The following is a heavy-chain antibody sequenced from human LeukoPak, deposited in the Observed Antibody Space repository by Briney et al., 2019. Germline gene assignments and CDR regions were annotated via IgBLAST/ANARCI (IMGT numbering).Heavy chain of an antibody. CDR1: GYTFTGYY. Sequence: ASVKVSCKASGYTFTGYYMHWVRQAPGQGLEWMGWINPNSGGTNYAQKFQGRVTMTRDTSISTAYMELSRLRSDDTAVYCCARDRGRGQWLARGEFDPWGQGTLVTVSS. CDR3: ARDRGRGQWLARGEFDP. V-gene: IGHV1-2*02. D-gene: IGHD6-19*01. J-gene: IGHJ5*02. CDR2: INPNSGGT.